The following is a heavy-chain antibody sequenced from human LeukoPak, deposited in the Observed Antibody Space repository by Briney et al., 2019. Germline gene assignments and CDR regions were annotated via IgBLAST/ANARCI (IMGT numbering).Heavy chain of an antibody. V-gene: IGHV4-4*07. Sequence: SETLSLTCTVSGGSISSYYWSWLRQPAGKGLEWIGRIYTSGSTNYNPSLKSRVIMSVDTSKNQFSLKLSSVTAADTAVYYCARERTGITIFGVVDYWGQGTLVTVSS. J-gene: IGHJ4*02. D-gene: IGHD3-3*01. CDR2: IYTSGST. CDR3: ARERTGITIFGVVDY. CDR1: GGSISSYY.